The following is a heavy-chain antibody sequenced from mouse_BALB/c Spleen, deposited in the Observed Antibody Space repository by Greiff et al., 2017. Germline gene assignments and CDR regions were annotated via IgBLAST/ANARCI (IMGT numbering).Heavy chain of an antibody. J-gene: IGHJ4*01. Sequence: VQLQQPGAELVKPGTSVKLSCKASGYNFTSYWINWVKLRPGQGLEWIGDIYPGSGSTNYNEKFKSKATLTVDTSSSTAYMQLSSLASEDSALYYCARRYLGAMDYWGQGTSVTVSS. CDR2: IYPGSGST. CDR1: GYNFTSYW. V-gene: IGHV1-55*01. CDR3: ARRYLGAMDY. D-gene: IGHD1-1*01.